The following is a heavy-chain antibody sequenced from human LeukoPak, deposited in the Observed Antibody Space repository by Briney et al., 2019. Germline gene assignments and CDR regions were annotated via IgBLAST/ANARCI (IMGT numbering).Heavy chain of an antibody. D-gene: IGHD3-10*01. CDR3: ARESTIYYYGSGSYNY. CDR1: GGTFSSYA. V-gene: IGHV1-69*01. J-gene: IGHJ4*02. Sequence: ASVTVSCTASGGTFSSYAISWVRQAPGQGLEWIGGIIPIFGTANYAQKFQGRVTITADESTSTAYMELNSPRSEDTAVYYCARESTIYYYGSGSYNYWGQGTLVTVSS. CDR2: IIPIFGTA.